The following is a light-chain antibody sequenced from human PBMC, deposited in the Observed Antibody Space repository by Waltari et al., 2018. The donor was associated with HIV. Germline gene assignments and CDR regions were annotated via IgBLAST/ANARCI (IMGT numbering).Light chain of an antibody. V-gene: IGLV2-14*01. CDR2: EVS. CDR1: SSYVGGYNS. CDR3: FSYTSSSTLYV. Sequence: QSALTQPASVSGSPGPSITISCTGTSSYVGGYNSVSWYQQHPGKAPKLMIYEVSNRPSGVSNRCSGYKAGNTASLTISGLQAEDEADYYCFSYTSSSTLYVFGTGTKVTVL. J-gene: IGLJ1*01.